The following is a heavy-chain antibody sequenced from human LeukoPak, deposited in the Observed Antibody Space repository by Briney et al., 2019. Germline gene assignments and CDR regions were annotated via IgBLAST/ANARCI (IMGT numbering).Heavy chain of an antibody. CDR2: ISSSSSYI. CDR1: GFTFSSYS. J-gene: IGHJ4*02. D-gene: IGHD5-12*01. V-gene: IGHV3-21*01. Sequence: GGSLRLSCAASGFTFSSYSMNWVRQAPGKGLEWVSSISSSSSYIYYADSVKGRFTISRDNAKNSLYLQMNSLRAEDTAVYYCARDRLXRXXSGYDTXYWGQGTL. CDR3: ARDRLXRXXSGYDTXY.